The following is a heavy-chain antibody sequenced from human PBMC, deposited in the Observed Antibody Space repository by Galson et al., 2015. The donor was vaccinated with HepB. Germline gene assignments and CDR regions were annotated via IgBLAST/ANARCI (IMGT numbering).Heavy chain of an antibody. Sequence: QSGAEVKKPGESLKISCKGSGYSFTSYWIGWVRQMPGRGLEWMGIIYPGDSDTRYSPSFQGQVTISADKSISTAYLQWSSLKASDTAMYYCARRDVDTAMVTHDAFDIWGQGTMVTVSS. CDR2: IYPGDSDT. D-gene: IGHD5-18*01. J-gene: IGHJ3*02. CDR1: GYSFTSYW. V-gene: IGHV5-51*03. CDR3: ARRDVDTAMVTHDAFDI.